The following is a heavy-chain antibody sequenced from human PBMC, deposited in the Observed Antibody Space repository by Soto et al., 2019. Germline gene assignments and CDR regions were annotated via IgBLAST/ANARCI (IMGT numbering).Heavy chain of an antibody. Sequence: GGSLRLSCAASGFTFSSYAMHWVRQAPGKGLEWVAVISYDGSNKYYADSVKGRFTISRDNSKNTLYLQMNSLRAEDTAVYYCARDILTGYYALGTFDTWGQGTMVTVSS. CDR2: ISYDGSNK. J-gene: IGHJ3*02. CDR3: ARDILTGYYALGTFDT. CDR1: GFTFSSYA. V-gene: IGHV3-30-3*01. D-gene: IGHD3-9*01.